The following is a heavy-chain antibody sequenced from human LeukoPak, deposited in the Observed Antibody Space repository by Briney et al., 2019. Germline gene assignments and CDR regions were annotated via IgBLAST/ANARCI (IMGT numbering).Heavy chain of an antibody. Sequence: SETLSLTCDVSGYSINSGFYWGWIRRPPGNGLEWIASIYHSGSTYYNPSLKSRATISVDASENQFSLKVTSVTAADTAVYYCASRVTVAAAKNFDSWGQGTLVTVSS. CDR2: IYHSGST. J-gene: IGHJ4*02. V-gene: IGHV4-38-2*01. D-gene: IGHD2-15*01. CDR1: GYSINSGFY. CDR3: ASRVTVAAAKNFDS.